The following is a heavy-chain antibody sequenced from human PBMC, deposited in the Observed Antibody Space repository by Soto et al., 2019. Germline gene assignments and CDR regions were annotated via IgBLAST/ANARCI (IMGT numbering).Heavy chain of an antibody. Sequence: GGSLRLSCAASGFTFSSYAMSWVRQAPGKGLEWVSAISGSGGSTYYADSVKGRFTISRDNSKNTLYLQMNSLRAEDTAVYYCAKDLLGSGSYRLNFDYWGQGTLVTVSS. D-gene: IGHD3-10*01. J-gene: IGHJ4*02. V-gene: IGHV3-23*01. CDR2: ISGSGGST. CDR3: AKDLLGSGSYRLNFDY. CDR1: GFTFSSYA.